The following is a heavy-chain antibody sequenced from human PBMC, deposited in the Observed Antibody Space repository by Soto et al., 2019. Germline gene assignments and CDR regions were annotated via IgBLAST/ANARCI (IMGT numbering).Heavy chain of an antibody. CDR3: ARLPGYYDFWSGYSPVVTAGYFDY. V-gene: IGHV4-39*01. J-gene: IGHJ4*02. CDR2: IYYSGST. CDR1: GGSISSSSYY. Sequence: PSETLSLTCTVSGGSISSSSYYWGWIRQPPGKGLEWIGSIYYSGSTYYNPSLKSRVTISVDTSKNQFSLKLSSVTAADTAVYYCARLPGYYDFWSGYSPVVTAGYFDYWGQGTLVTVSS. D-gene: IGHD3-3*01.